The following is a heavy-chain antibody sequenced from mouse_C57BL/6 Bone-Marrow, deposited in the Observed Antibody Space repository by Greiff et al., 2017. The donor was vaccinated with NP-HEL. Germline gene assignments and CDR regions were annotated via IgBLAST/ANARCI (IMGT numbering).Heavy chain of an antibody. CDR3: ARAPSYYGSSHWYFDV. CDR1: GFTFSSYA. V-gene: IGHV5-4*03. CDR2: ISDGGSYT. Sequence: EVKLMESGGGLVKPGGSLKLSCAASGFTFSSYAMSWVRQTPEKRLEWVATISDGGSYTYYPDNVKGRFTISRDNAKNNLYLQMSHLKSEDTAMYYCARAPSYYGSSHWYFDVWGTGTTVTVSS. J-gene: IGHJ1*03. D-gene: IGHD1-1*01.